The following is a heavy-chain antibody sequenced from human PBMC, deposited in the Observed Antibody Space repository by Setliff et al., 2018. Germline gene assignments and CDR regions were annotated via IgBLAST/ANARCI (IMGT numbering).Heavy chain of an antibody. CDR3: ARHEFVGGYYGSVTYRHFDY. CDR2: IYYTGTA. D-gene: IGHD3-10*01. J-gene: IGHJ4*02. Sequence: PSETLSLTCTVSGDSISSTSYQWGWVRQPPGKGLKWIGSIYYTGTAYYNPSLKSRVTISVDTSKNQFSLQVTSLAATDTALYFCARHEFVGGYYGSVTYRHFDYWGQGILVTVSS. CDR1: GDSISSTSYQ. V-gene: IGHV4-39*01.